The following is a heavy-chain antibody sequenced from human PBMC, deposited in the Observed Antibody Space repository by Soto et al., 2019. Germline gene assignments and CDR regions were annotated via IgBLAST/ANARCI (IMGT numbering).Heavy chain of an antibody. D-gene: IGHD4-17*01. V-gene: IGHV4-59*01. Sequence: SETLSLTCTVSGGSISSFYWSWIRQPPGKGLEWIGYIYYSGSTNYNPSLKSRVTISVDTSKNQFSLKLSSVTAADTAVYYCARDPYGDYYFDYWGQGTLVTVSS. CDR2: IYYSGST. CDR1: GGSISSFY. CDR3: ARDPYGDYYFDY. J-gene: IGHJ4*02.